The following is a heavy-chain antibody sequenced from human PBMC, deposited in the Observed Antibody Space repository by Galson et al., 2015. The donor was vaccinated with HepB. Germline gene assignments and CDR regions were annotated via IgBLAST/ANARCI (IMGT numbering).Heavy chain of an antibody. J-gene: IGHJ4*03. D-gene: IGHD3-10*01. V-gene: IGHV3-23*01. CDR1: GFTFSSYA. CDR2: ISGSGGST. Sequence: SLRLSCAASGFTFSSYAMSWVRQAPGKGLEWVSAISGSGGSTYYADSVKGRFTISRDNSKNTLYLQMSSLRADDTAVYYCARCPFSDYYGSGIYYDYWGHGTPVTVSS. CDR3: ARCPFSDYYGSGIYYDY.